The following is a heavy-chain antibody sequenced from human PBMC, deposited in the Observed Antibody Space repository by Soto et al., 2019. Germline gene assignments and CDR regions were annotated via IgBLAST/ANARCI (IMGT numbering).Heavy chain of an antibody. CDR3: ARGPPYYDFWSGYYFPYNWFDP. CDR1: GGSFSGYY. CDR2: INHSGST. D-gene: IGHD3-3*01. J-gene: IGHJ5*02. V-gene: IGHV4-34*01. Sequence: SETLSLTCAVYGGSFSGYYWSWIRQPPGKGLEWIGEINHSGSTNYNPSLKSRVTISVDASKNQFPLKLSSVTAADTAVYYCARGPPYYDFWSGYYFPYNWFDPWGQGTLVTVSS.